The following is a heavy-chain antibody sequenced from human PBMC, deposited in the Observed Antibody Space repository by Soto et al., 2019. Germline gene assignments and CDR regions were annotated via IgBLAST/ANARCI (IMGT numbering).Heavy chain of an antibody. V-gene: IGHV3-23*01. CDR2: IVGGGGTT. CDR3: AKVVQYSYCYMDG. CDR1: GFTFSNYA. Sequence: GGSLRLSCAASGFTFSNYAMSWVRQAPGKGLEWVSTIVGGGGTTYYADSVEGRFTISRDNPKNTLFLQMNSLRAEDTAVYYCAKVVQYSYCYMDGWGKGNMVTVSS. J-gene: IGHJ6*03. D-gene: IGHD1-1*01.